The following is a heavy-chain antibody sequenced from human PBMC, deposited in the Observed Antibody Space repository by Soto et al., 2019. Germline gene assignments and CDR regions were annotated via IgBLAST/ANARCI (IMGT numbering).Heavy chain of an antibody. V-gene: IGHV3-48*01. CDR3: ARMNWNYKDY. CDR2: ISSSSTI. CDR1: GFTFSSYS. Sequence: GGSLRLSCAASGFTFSSYSMNWVRQAPGKGLEWVSYISSSSTIYYADSVKGRFTISRDNAKNSLYLQMNSLRAEDTAVYYCARMNWNYKDYWGQGTLVTVSS. J-gene: IGHJ4*02. D-gene: IGHD1-7*01.